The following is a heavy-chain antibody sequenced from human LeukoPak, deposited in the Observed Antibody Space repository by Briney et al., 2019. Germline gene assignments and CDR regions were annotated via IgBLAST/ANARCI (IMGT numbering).Heavy chain of an antibody. J-gene: IGHJ4*02. CDR1: GGSITSYY. V-gene: IGHV4-59*08. Sequence: PSETLSLTCTVSGGSITSYYWSWIRQPPGKGLEWIGYIYYSGSTNYNPSLKSRVTVSVDTSKSQFSLRLTSATAADTAVYYCARHADYGGYLDYWGQGTLVTVSS. CDR3: ARHADYGGYLDY. CDR2: IYYSGST. D-gene: IGHD4-23*01.